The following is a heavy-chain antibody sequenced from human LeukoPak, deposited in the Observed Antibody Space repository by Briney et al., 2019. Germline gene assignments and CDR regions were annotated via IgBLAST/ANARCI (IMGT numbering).Heavy chain of an antibody. J-gene: IGHJ5*02. Sequence: KPSETLSLTCTVSGGSISNYYWSWIRQPPGKGLEWIGYIYYSGSTNYNPSLKSRVTISVDTSKNQFSLKLSSLTAADTAVYYCARHTAEKYNWFDRWGQGTLVTVSS. CDR2: IYYSGST. D-gene: IGHD5-24*01. CDR3: ARHTAEKYNWFDR. CDR1: GGSISNYY. V-gene: IGHV4-59*08.